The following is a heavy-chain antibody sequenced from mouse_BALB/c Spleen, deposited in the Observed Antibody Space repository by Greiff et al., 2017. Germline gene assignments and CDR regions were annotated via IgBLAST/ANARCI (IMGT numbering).Heavy chain of an antibody. J-gene: IGHJ4*01. V-gene: IGHV14-3*02. CDR1: GFNIKDTY. CDR2: IDPANGNT. CDR3: ARYYYGSSYYAMDY. Sequence: EVMLVESGAELVKPGASVKLSCTASGFNIKDTYMHWVKQRPEQGLEWIGRIDPANGNTKYDPKFQGKATITADTSSNTAYLQLSSLTSEDTAVYYCARYYYGSSYYAMDYWGQGTSVTVSS. D-gene: IGHD1-1*01.